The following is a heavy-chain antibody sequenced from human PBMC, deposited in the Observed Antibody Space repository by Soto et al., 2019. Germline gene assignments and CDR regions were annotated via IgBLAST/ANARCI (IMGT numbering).Heavy chain of an antibody. CDR1: GGTFSSYA. J-gene: IGHJ6*02. CDR3: ASTITMVRGDPDYYYGMDV. Sequence: SVKVSCKASGGTFSSYAISWVRQAPGQGLEWMGGIIPIFGTANYAQKFQGRVTITADESTSTAYMEMSSLRSEDTAVYYCASTITMVRGDPDYYYGMDVWGQGTTVTVSS. V-gene: IGHV1-69*13. D-gene: IGHD3-10*01. CDR2: IIPIFGTA.